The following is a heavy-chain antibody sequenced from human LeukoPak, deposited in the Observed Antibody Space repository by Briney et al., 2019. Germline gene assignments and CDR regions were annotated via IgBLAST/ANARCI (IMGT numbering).Heavy chain of an antibody. CDR3: ARVLRDGDYFA. V-gene: IGHV3-48*03. CDR1: GFTFSSYE. Sequence: PGGSLRLSCAASGFTFSSYEMNWVRQAPGKGLEWVSYISSSGSTIYYADSVKGRFTISRDNAKNSLYLQMNSLRAEDTAVYYRARVLRDGDYFAWGQGTLVTVSS. D-gene: IGHD4-17*01. CDR2: ISSSGSTI. J-gene: IGHJ5*02.